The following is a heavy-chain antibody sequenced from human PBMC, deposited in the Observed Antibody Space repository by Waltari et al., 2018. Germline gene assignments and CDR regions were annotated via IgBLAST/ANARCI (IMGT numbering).Heavy chain of an antibody. D-gene: IGHD2-21*01. J-gene: IGHJ4*02. Sequence: QLQLQESGPGLVKPSETLSLTCTVAGGSISGSSYYWGWIRQSPGKGLEWVSYISSRGTTIYYADSVKGRFTISRYNAKKSLYLQMKGLRAEDTAVYYCARERNTFIPFDYWGQGALVTVSS. CDR2: ISSRGTTI. CDR1: GGSISGSSYY. V-gene: IGHV3-11*04. CDR3: ARERNTFIPFDY.